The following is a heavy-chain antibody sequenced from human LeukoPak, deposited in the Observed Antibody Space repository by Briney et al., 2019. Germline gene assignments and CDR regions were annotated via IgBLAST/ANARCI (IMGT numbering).Heavy chain of an antibody. V-gene: IGHV4-4*02. Sequence: SGTPSLTCAVSGGSISSSNWWSWVRQPPGKGLEWIGEIYHSGSTNYNPSLKSRVTISVDKSKNQFSLKLSSVTAADTAVYYCARVDSSGYYREYYFDYWGQGTLVTVSS. CDR3: ARVDSSGYYREYYFDY. CDR1: GGSISSSNW. J-gene: IGHJ4*02. D-gene: IGHD3-22*01. CDR2: IYHSGST.